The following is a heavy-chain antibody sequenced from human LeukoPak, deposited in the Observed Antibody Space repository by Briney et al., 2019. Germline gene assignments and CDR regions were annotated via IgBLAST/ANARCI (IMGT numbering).Heavy chain of an antibody. V-gene: IGHV3-23*01. Sequence: GGSLRLSCAASGFTFTNYAMSWVRQAPGKGLEWVSGISGSGGSTYYAASVKGRFTISRDNSKNTLVLQMNSLRAEDTAVYYCAKDAYYYGSGGGAFDIWGQGTMVTVSS. J-gene: IGHJ3*02. CDR2: ISGSGGST. CDR1: GFTFTNYA. CDR3: AKDAYYYGSGGGAFDI. D-gene: IGHD3-10*01.